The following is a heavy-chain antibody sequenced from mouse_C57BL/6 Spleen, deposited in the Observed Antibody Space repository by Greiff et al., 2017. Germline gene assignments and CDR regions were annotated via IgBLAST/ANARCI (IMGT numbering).Heavy chain of an antibody. CDR3: ARGIAL. CDR2: ISRGGDYT. CDR1: GFTFSSYA. V-gene: IGHV5S21*01. J-gene: IGHJ4*01. Sequence: EVQGVESGAGLARPGGSLKLSCAASGFTFSSYAMSWVRQTPEQRLEWVAYISRGGDYTYYADTVKGRSTFSRDNATNTLYLQMSSLKSEDTGMYYGARGIALWGQGTSVTVSS.